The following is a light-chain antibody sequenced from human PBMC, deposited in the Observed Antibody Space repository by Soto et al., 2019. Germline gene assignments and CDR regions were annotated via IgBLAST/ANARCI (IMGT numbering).Light chain of an antibody. CDR1: SRDVGGYNY. J-gene: IGLJ3*02. CDR3: SSFTSINTWV. CDR2: EVS. V-gene: IGLV2-14*01. Sequence: QSALTQPASVSGSPGQSITISCAGTSRDVGGYNYVSWYQQHPGKAPKLMIYEVSNRPSGVSNRFSGSKSGNTASLTISGLQAEDEADYYCSSFTSINTWVFGGGTQLTVL.